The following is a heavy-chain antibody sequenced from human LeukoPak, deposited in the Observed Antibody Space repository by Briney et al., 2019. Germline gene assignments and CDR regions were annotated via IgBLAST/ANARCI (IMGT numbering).Heavy chain of an antibody. D-gene: IGHD3-10*01. V-gene: IGHV4-59*01. Sequence: PSETLSLTCTVSGGSISSYYWSWIRQPPGKGLEWVGHIYYLRSTNYNPSLKSRVTISIDTSKNYFSLKLNFVIAADTAVYYCARDRPGSYWYFDLWGRGTLVTVSS. CDR2: IYYLRST. CDR1: GGSISSYY. CDR3: ARDRPGSYWYFDL. J-gene: IGHJ2*01.